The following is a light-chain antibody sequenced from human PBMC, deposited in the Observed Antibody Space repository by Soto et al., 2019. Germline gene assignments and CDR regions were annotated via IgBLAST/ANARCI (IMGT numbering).Light chain of an antibody. J-gene: IGKJ5*01. CDR3: QQYNNCLPIT. CDR1: QSVSSH. V-gene: IGKV3-15*01. CDR2: GAS. Sequence: EIVLTQDPGTLSLSPGERATLTCSASQSVSSHLAWYQQKPGQPPRLLIYGASTRATGIPARFSGSGSGTEFTLTISSLQSEDFAVYYCQQYNNCLPITFGQGTRLEIK.